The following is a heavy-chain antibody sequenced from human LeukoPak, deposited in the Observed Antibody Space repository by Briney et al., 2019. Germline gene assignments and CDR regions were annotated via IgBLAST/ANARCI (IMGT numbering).Heavy chain of an antibody. CDR2: VIPIFGAA. CDR1: GGTFSSYA. CDR3: GRDPSLPESDREID. D-gene: IGHD5-24*01. Sequence: SVKVSCKASGGTFSSYAISWVRQAPGQGLEWMGGVIPIFGAANYAQKFQGRVTITADESTSTAHTELRRLSAGDTAVYFRGRDPSLPESDREIDWGQGTLVTVSS. V-gene: IGHV1-69*13. J-gene: IGHJ4*02.